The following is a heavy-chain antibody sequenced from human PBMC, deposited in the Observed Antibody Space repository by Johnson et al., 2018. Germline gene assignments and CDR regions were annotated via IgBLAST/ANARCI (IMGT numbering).Heavy chain of an antibody. J-gene: IGHJ1*01. V-gene: IGHV3-33*01. Sequence: QVQLVQSGGGVVQXGRSLRLSCAASGFTFSHYGMHWVRQAPGKGLEWLALIWFDGTNKYHADSVKGRFTISRDNSKNTLYLQMNSLRGEDTAVYYCAREAEYSVEYCQYWGQGTLVTVSS. CDR3: AREAEYSVEYCQY. CDR1: GFTFSHYG. CDR2: IWFDGTNK. D-gene: IGHD5/OR15-5a*01.